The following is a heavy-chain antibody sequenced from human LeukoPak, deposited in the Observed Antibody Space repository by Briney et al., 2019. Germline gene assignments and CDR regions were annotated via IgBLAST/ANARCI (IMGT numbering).Heavy chain of an antibody. CDR2: IYTSGST. V-gene: IGHV4-59*10. Sequence: SETLSLTCAVYGGSFTGYYWSWIRQPAGKGLEWIGRIYTSGSTNYNPSLKSRVTMSVDTSKNQFSLKLSSVAAADTAVYYCARVSLVRGAPDYYFDYWGQGTLVTVSS. D-gene: IGHD3-10*01. CDR1: GGSFTGYY. J-gene: IGHJ4*02. CDR3: ARVSLVRGAPDYYFDY.